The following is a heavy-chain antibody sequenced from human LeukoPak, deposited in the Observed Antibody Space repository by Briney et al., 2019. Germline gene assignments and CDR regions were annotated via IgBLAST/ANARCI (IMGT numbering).Heavy chain of an antibody. V-gene: IGHV3-48*01. D-gene: IGHD4-23*01. CDR3: ARGDYGGPSGMNLQH. J-gene: IGHJ1*01. CDR2: ISSSGFTI. Sequence: GGSLRLSCAASGFTFSSYSMNWVRQAPGKGLEWVSYISSSGFTIYYSDFVKGRFTISRDNANNSLYMQMSSLRAEDTALYYCARGDYGGPSGMNLQHWGQGTLVTVSS. CDR1: GFTFSSYS.